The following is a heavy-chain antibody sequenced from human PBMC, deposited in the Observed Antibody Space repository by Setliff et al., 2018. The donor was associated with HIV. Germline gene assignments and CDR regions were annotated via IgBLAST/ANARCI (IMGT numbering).Heavy chain of an antibody. CDR2: IIPALGEP. D-gene: IGHD3-16*01. J-gene: IGHJ4*02. V-gene: IGHV1-69*11. CDR1: GGNFRFYA. CDR3: ARGVLCGLFEN. Sequence: SVKVSCKASGGNFRFYAINWVRQAPGQGLEWMGSIIPALGEPHYAKRFQGRLTITTDESTTTGYMELNSLTYEDTAAYYCARGVLCGLFENWGPGTLVTVSS.